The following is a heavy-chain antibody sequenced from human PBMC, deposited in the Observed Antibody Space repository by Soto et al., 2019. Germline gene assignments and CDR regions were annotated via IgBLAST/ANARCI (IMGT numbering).Heavy chain of an antibody. CDR1: GGTFSSYA. J-gene: IGHJ5*02. Sequence: SVKVSCKASGGTFSSYAISWVRQAPGQGLEWMEGIIPIFGTANYAQKFQGRVTITADESTSTAYMELSSLRSEDTAVYYCARSFDFWSGFTFDPWGQGTLVTVSS. V-gene: IGHV1-69*13. CDR2: IIPIFGTA. D-gene: IGHD3-3*01. CDR3: ARSFDFWSGFTFDP.